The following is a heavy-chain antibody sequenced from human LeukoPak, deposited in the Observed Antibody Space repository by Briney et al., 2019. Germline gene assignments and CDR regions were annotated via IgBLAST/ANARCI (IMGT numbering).Heavy chain of an antibody. CDR2: IRQDGSQK. D-gene: IGHD6-13*01. CDR1: GLTFSSFW. CDR3: ARFIAAPYYFDY. J-gene: IGHJ4*02. Sequence: GGSLRLSCAASGLTFSSFWMSWVRQAPGRGLEWVATIRQDGSQKYYLDSVKGRFTISRDNAKNSLYLQMNSLRAEDTAVYYCARFIAAPYYFDYWGRGTQVTVSS. V-gene: IGHV3-7*01.